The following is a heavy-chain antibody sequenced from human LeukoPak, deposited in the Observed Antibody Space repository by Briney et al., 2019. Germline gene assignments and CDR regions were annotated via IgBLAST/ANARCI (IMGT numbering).Heavy chain of an antibody. Sequence: SETLSLTCAVYGGSFSGYYWSWIRQPPGKGLEWIGEINHSGSTNYNPSLKSRVTISVDTSKNQFSLKLSSVTAADTAMYYCARDGWELPPFDYWGQGTLVTVSS. J-gene: IGHJ4*02. CDR3: ARDGWELPPFDY. CDR2: INHSGST. V-gene: IGHV4-34*01. D-gene: IGHD1-26*01. CDR1: GGSFSGYY.